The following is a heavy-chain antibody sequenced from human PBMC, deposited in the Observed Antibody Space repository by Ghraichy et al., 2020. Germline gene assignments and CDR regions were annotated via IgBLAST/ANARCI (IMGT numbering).Heavy chain of an antibody. CDR2: IKPDGSQK. V-gene: IGHV3-7*04. CDR1: GFSFSNSW. CDR3: ARDRSSSWYPYLDY. Sequence: GGSLRLSCAASGFSFSNSWMSWVRQAPGRGLEWVANIKPDGSQKYYVDSVKGRITISRDNAKNSLFLQMNSLRAEDTAVYYCARDRSSSWYPYLDYWGQGTPVTGST. D-gene: IGHD6-13*01. J-gene: IGHJ4*02.